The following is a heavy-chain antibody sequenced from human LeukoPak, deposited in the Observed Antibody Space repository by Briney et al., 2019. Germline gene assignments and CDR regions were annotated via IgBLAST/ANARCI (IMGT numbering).Heavy chain of an antibody. CDR3: ARGRGDSGSDLVDY. CDR2: MYYSGST. D-gene: IGHD1-26*01. V-gene: IGHV4-59*11. Sequence: SETLSLTCNVSGGSISSHFWSWIRQPPGKGLEWIGHMYYSGSTNYKPSLRSRLTVSVDASKNQFSLRLSSVTAADTAVYYCARGRGDSGSDLVDYWGQGTLVTVSS. CDR1: GGSISSHF. J-gene: IGHJ4*02.